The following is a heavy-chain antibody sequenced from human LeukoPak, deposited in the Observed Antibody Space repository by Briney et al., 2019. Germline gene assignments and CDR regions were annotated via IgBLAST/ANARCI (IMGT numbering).Heavy chain of an antibody. D-gene: IGHD1-7*01. CDR1: GYTFTSYG. CDR3: ARAGITGTTPFDC. J-gene: IGHJ4*02. Sequence: ASVKVSCKASGYTFTSYGISWVRQAPGQELEWRGWISAYNGNTNYAQKLQGRVTMTTDTSTSTAYMELWSLRSDDTVVYYCARAGITGTTPFDCWGQGTLVTVSS. V-gene: IGHV1-18*01. CDR2: ISAYNGNT.